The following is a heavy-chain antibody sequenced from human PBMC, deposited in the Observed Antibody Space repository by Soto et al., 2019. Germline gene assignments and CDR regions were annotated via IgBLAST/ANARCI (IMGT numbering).Heavy chain of an antibody. CDR2: IYWDDDK. D-gene: IGHD6-19*01. Sequence: QITLKESGPTLVKPTQTLTLTCTFSGFSLSSTRMAVGWIRQPPGKALEWLALIYWDDDKRYSPFLKSRLTITKDTSKNQVVLTMSTMDPVDTARYYCAHIVVAGLGYYFDYWGQGPLVTVSS. CDR3: AHIVVAGLGYYFDY. J-gene: IGHJ4*02. CDR1: GFSLSSTRMA. V-gene: IGHV2-5*02.